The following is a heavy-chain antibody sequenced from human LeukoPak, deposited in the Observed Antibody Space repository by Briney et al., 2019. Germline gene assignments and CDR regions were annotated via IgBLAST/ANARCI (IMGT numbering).Heavy chain of an antibody. V-gene: IGHV1-18*01. Sequence: ASVKVSCKASGYTFSSYGISWVRQAPGQGLEWMGWISAYNGNTDYAQNLRGRLIMSTDTSTSTAYMELRSLRSDDTAVYYCARDSVDGSGTYYNDSPDYWGQGTLVTVSS. CDR3: ARDSVDGSGTYYNDSPDY. D-gene: IGHD3-10*01. CDR1: GYTFSSYG. CDR2: ISAYNGNT. J-gene: IGHJ4*02.